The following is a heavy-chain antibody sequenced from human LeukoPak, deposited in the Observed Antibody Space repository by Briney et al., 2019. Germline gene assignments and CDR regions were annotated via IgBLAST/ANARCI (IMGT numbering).Heavy chain of an antibody. CDR1: GFSFSDSH. CDR3: ARRGNMSSHAFDI. D-gene: IGHD2/OR15-2a*01. J-gene: IGHJ3*02. CDR2: IKSSDTST. V-gene: IGHV3-11*01. Sequence: PGRSLRLSCAASGFSFSDSHMSWIRQAPGQGLEWLSYIKSSDTSTFYADSVKGRFTVSRDNAKNSLYLQMNSLRAEDTAVYYCARRGNMSSHAFDIWGQGTVVTVSS.